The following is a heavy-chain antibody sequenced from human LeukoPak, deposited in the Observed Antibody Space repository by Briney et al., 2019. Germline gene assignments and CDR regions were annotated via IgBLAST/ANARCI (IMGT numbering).Heavy chain of an antibody. CDR3: TTEWFGELPTLY. D-gene: IGHD3-10*01. Sequence: GGTLRLSRAASGFTFSNAWMSWVRQAPGKGLEWVGRIKSKTDGGTTDYAAPVKGRFTISRDDSKNTLYLQMNSLKTEDTAVYYCTTEWFGELPTLYWGQGTLVTVSS. CDR2: IKSKTDGGTT. J-gene: IGHJ4*02. V-gene: IGHV3-15*01. CDR1: GFTFSNAW.